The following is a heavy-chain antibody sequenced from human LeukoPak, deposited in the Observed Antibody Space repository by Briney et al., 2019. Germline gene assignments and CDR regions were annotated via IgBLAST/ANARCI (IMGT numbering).Heavy chain of an antibody. CDR1: GFTFSNYA. CDR3: ARAIVLSPLILEY. J-gene: IGHJ4*02. CDR2: INGRGGST. D-gene: IGHD3-3*01. Sequence: GGSLRLSCAASGFTFSNYAMSWVRQAPGKGLEWVSSINGRGGSTYYADSVKGRFTISRDNSKNTLYLQMNSLRAEDTAVYYCARAIVLSPLILEYWGQGTLVTVSS. V-gene: IGHV3-23*01.